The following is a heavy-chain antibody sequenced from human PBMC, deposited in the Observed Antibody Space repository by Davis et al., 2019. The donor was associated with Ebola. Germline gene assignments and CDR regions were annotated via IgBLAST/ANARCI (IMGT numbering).Heavy chain of an antibody. J-gene: IGHJ5*02. Sequence: GGSLRLSCAASGFTFSVYYMSWIRQAPGKGPEWVSSISSSASYKNYADSVKGRFTISRDNAKNSLYLQMNSLRDEDTAVYYCARRGGSSWYSDWFDPWGQGTLVTVSS. D-gene: IGHD6-13*01. V-gene: IGHV3-11*06. CDR1: GFTFSVYY. CDR3: ARRGGSSWYSDWFDP. CDR2: ISSSASYK.